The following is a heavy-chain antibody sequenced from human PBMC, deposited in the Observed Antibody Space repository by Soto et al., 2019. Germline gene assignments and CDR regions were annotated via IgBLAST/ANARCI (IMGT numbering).Heavy chain of an antibody. CDR3: SRSSSRAHYYGMDV. V-gene: IGHV3-23*01. J-gene: IGHJ6*02. CDR2: VSDRGGDI. CDR1: GFTFSAYG. D-gene: IGHD2-2*01. Sequence: EDHLLESGGGLVQPGGSLRLSCAASGFTFSAYGMNWVRQAPGTGLEWVACVSDRGGDISYADSGKGRFTIYRDNSKDTLYLSMNSLRTEDTAVYHCSRSSSRAHYYGMDVWGHGTPVTVFS.